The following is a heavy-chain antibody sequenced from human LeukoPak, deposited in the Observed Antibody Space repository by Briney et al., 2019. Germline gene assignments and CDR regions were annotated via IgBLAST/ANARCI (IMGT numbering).Heavy chain of an antibody. Sequence: ASVKVSCKASGYTFSGYYMHWVRQAPGQGLEWMGWINPNSGGTDYAQKFQGRATMTRDTSISTAYMELSRLRSDDMAVYYCARAGLVVIPDIWGQGTLVTVSS. CDR3: ARAGLVVIPDI. J-gene: IGHJ4*02. CDR2: INPNSGGT. V-gene: IGHV1-2*02. D-gene: IGHD2-8*02. CDR1: GYTFSGYY.